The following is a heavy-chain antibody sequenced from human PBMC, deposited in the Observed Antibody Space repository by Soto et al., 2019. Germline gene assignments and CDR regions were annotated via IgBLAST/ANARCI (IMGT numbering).Heavy chain of an antibody. CDR3: ATSQKGYNWNYFDH. J-gene: IGHJ4*02. Sequence: SETLSLTCAVSGGSISGRYYYWAWLGQSPGKGPEWIGSVFYTGFTSYNPSLESRVSVSVDTSKSQFSLKLSAVTAADTAVYYCATSQKGYNWNYFDHWGQGALVTVSS. CDR1: GGSISGRYYY. D-gene: IGHD1-20*01. CDR2: VFYTGFT. V-gene: IGHV4-39*01.